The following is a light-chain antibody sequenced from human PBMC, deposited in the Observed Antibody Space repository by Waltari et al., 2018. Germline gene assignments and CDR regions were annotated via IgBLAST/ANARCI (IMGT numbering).Light chain of an antibody. Sequence: DIQMTQSPSTLSAFVGDTVTITCRASESINSWLAWYQEKPGKAPKLLIQKASNLESGVPSRFSGSGSGTEFTLTISSLQAYDFASYYCQQYRISPWTFGQGTKVEI. V-gene: IGKV1-5*03. CDR3: QQYRISPWT. CDR1: ESINSW. CDR2: KAS. J-gene: IGKJ1*01.